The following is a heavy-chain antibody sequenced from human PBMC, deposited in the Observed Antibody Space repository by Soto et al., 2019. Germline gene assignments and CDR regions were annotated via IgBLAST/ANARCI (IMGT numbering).Heavy chain of an antibody. D-gene: IGHD5-12*01. Sequence: SETLSLTCTVSGGSISSGDYYWSWIRQPPGKGLEWIGYIYYSGSTYYNPSLKSRVTISVDTSKNQFSLKLSSVTAADTAVYYCARGGYSGYDPYNWFDPWGQGTLVTVSS. CDR1: GGSISSGDYY. CDR3: ARGGYSGYDPYNWFDP. J-gene: IGHJ5*02. V-gene: IGHV4-30-4*01. CDR2: IYYSGST.